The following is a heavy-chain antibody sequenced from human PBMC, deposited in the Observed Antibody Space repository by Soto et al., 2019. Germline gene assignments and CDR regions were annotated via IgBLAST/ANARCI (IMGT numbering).Heavy chain of an antibody. V-gene: IGHV3-23*01. J-gene: IGHJ4*02. CDR3: AKLGTVGVFEN. D-gene: IGHD1-26*01. CDR1: GFNFSRDA. Sequence: GGSLRLSCAASGFNFSRDALTWVPQAPGKGLQWVSHITIGGDSTYYADPVKGRFTISGDDSKNTLYLQMNSLRAEDTAVYYCAKLGTVGVFENSGQRAKVTDSS. CDR2: ITIGGDST.